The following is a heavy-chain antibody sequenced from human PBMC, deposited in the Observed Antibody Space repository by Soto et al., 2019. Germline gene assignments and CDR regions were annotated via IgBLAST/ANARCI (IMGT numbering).Heavy chain of an antibody. CDR2: ISGRGGST. D-gene: IGHD3-10*01. CDR3: AKNLWFGESVFDS. V-gene: IGHV3-23*01. J-gene: IGHJ4*02. CDR1: GFTFTNYA. Sequence: VQLLESGGRLVQPGGSLRLACEVSGFTFTNYAMSWVRQAPGKGLEWLSRISGRGGSTSYADSVKGRFTVSRDNSKNTLYLQMDSRRTEDTAVYYCAKNLWFGESVFDSWGQGTLVTVS.